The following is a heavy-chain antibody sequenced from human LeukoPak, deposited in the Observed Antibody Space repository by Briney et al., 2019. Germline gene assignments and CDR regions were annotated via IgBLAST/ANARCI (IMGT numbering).Heavy chain of an antibody. V-gene: IGHV3-23*01. CDR3: AKVRATVTPLFDY. J-gene: IGHJ4*02. CDR2: ISASGGST. Sequence: GGSLRLSCAASGFTFSSSAMSWVRQVPGKGLEWVSGISASGGSTYYADSVRGRFTISRDNSKNTLYVQMNSLRDEDTAVYYCAKVRATVTPLFDYWGQGTLVTVSS. CDR1: GFTFSSSA. D-gene: IGHD4-17*01.